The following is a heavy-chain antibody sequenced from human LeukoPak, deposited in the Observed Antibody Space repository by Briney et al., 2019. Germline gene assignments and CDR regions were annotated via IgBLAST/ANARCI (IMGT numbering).Heavy chain of an antibody. J-gene: IGHJ6*02. V-gene: IGHV4-34*01. CDR1: GGSFSGYY. CDR2: INHSGST. CDR3: ARRTTVTTLNYYGMDV. Sequence: PSETLSLTCAVYGGSFSGYYWSWIRQPPGKGLEWIGEINHSGSTNYNPSLKSRVTISVDTSKNQLSLKLSSVTAADTAVYYCARRTTVTTLNYYGMDVWGQGTTVTVSS. D-gene: IGHD4-17*01.